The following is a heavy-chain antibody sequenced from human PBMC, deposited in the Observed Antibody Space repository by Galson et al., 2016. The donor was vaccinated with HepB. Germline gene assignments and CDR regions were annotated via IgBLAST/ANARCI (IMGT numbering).Heavy chain of an antibody. J-gene: IGHJ3*02. CDR1: GNTFTTYY. Sequence: SVKVSCKASGNTFTTYYMHWVRQAPGQGLEWMGIITPSGGSTASAQKFQGRITMTRDTSTNTVYMEMSSLTSQDTAVYYCAGSLGVADAFDIWGEGTMDTVSS. D-gene: IGHD3-3*01. CDR2: ITPSGGST. V-gene: IGHV1-46*01. CDR3: AGSLGVADAFDI.